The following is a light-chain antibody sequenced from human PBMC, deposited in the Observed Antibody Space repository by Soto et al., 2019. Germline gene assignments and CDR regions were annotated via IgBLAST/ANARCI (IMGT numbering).Light chain of an antibody. J-gene: IGLJ1*01. CDR2: EVS. Sequence: QSALTQPPSASGSPGQSVTISCTGTSSDVGVYNYVSWYQQHPGKAPKLMIYEVSKRPSGVPDRFSGSKSGNTASLTVSGLQPEDEADYFCSSFTGSDNVFGTGTSSPS. V-gene: IGLV2-8*01. CDR1: SSDVGVYNY. CDR3: SSFTGSDNV.